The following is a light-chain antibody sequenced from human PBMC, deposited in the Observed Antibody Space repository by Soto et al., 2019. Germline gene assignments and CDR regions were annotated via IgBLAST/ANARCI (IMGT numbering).Light chain of an antibody. CDR1: QSISCY. CDR2: PAS. J-gene: IGKJ1*01. Sequence: EILMTQSPATLSVSPGERVTFSCRASQSISCYLAWYQQKPGQAPRLLMYPASSRATGFPDRFSGSGSGTDFTLTISRLQSEDLGVYYCQQYSNSPPSTFGQGTKVDIK. V-gene: IGKV3D-15*01. CDR3: QQYSNSPPST.